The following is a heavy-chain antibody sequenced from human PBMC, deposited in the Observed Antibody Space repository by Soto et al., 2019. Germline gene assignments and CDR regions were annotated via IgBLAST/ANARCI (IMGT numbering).Heavy chain of an antibody. CDR2: IDPSDSYT. V-gene: IGHV5-10-1*01. Sequence: GESLKISCKGSGYSFTSYWISWVRQMPGKGLEWMGRIDPSDSYTNYSPSFQGHVTISADKSISTAYLQWSSLKASGTAMYYCARQWAGAGRFDYYYGMDVWGQGTTVTVSS. CDR1: GYSFTSYW. J-gene: IGHJ6*02. D-gene: IGHD6-19*01. CDR3: ARQWAGAGRFDYYYGMDV.